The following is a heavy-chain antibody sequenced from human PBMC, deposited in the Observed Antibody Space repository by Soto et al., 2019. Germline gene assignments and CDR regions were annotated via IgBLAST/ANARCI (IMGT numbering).Heavy chain of an antibody. CDR3: ARLRTGTYCMDV. V-gene: IGHV4-39*01. CDR1: GGSISSSSYY. CDR2: IYYSGST. D-gene: IGHD1-1*01. J-gene: IGHJ6*02. Sequence: SETLSLTCTVSGGSISSSSYYWGWIRQPPGKGLEWIGSIYYSGSTYYNPSLKSRVTISVDTSKNQFSLKLGSVTAADTAVYYCARLRTGTYCMDVWGQGTTVTVSS.